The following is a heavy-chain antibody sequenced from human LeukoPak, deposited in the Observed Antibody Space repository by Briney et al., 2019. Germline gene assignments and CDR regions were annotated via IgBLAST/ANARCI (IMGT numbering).Heavy chain of an antibody. V-gene: IGHV1-2*04. J-gene: IGHJ6*04. Sequence: GASVKASCKASGYTFTGYYMHWVRQAPGQGLEWMGWINPNSGGTNYAQKFQGWVTMTRDTSISTAYMELSRLRSDDTAVYYCVRDREVLDCSSTSCKDRGSMDVWGKGTTVTVSS. CDR3: VRDREVLDCSSTSCKDRGSMDV. CDR2: INPNSGGT. D-gene: IGHD2-2*01. CDR1: GYTFTGYY.